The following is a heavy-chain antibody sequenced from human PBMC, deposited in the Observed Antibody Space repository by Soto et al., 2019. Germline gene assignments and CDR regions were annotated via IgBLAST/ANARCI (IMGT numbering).Heavy chain of an antibody. Sequence: CVSLRLSCAASGYTVSSNYISWVRQGPGKGLECLSSIDSDGNEYYAHSMKGRISISRENSKNTAYLHMHNVRAEDTAVSPCAKGGSHPTNYCGMFVWGQGTTVTASS. J-gene: IGHJ6*02. D-gene: IGHD1-26*01. CDR3: AKGGSHPTNYCGMFV. CDR1: GYTVSSNY. CDR2: IDSDGNE. V-gene: IGHV3-53*01.